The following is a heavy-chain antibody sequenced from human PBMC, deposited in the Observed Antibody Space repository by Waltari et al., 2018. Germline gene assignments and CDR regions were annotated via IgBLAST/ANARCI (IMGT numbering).Heavy chain of an antibody. V-gene: IGHV4-59*11. CDR3: ARDSRAMVRGVIYFDY. Sequence: QVQLQESGPGLVKPSETLSLTCTVSGGSISSHYWRWIRQPPGKGLEWIGYIYYSGSTNYNPSLKSRVTISVDTSKNQFSLKLSSVTAADTAVYYCARDSRAMVRGVIYFDYWGQGTLVTVSS. J-gene: IGHJ4*02. CDR1: GGSISSHY. CDR2: IYYSGST. D-gene: IGHD3-10*01.